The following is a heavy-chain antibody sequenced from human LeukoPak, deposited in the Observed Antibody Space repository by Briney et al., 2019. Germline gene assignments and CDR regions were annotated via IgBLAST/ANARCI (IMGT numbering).Heavy chain of an antibody. V-gene: IGHV3-23*01. CDR3: AKDRQRYYDILTGYWGFDY. Sequence: GGSLRLPCAASGFTFSSYAMSWVRQAPGEGLEWVSAISGSGGSTYYADSVKGRFTISRDNSKNTLYLQMNSLRAEDTAVYYCAKDRQRYYDILTGYWGFDYWGQGTLVTVSS. D-gene: IGHD3-9*01. CDR2: ISGSGGST. CDR1: GFTFSSYA. J-gene: IGHJ4*02.